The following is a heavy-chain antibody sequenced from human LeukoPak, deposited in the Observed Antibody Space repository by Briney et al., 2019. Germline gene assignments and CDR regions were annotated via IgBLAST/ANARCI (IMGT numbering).Heavy chain of an antibody. CDR2: FSGSAGTT. J-gene: IGHJ4*02. CDR3: AKGVAVAGEFEY. V-gene: IGHV3-23*01. D-gene: IGHD6-19*01. Sequence: PGGSLRLSCAASGFTFSSYAMHWVRQAPGKGLEWVSAFSGSAGTTFYADSVKGRFTISRDNSKNTLYLRMNSLKAEDTAVYYCAKGVAVAGEFEYWGQGTLVTVSS. CDR1: GFTFSSYA.